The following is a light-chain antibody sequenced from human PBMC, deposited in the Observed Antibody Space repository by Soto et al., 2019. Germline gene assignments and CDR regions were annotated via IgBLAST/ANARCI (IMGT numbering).Light chain of an antibody. CDR3: SSFTPIGPLV. Sequence: QSALTQPASVSGSPGQSITISCAGTNSDVGSSIYVSWYQQHPGKAPKLVIFEVSNRPSGISDRFSGSKSGITASLTIAGLQAEDEADYYCSSFTPIGPLVFGGGTKVTVL. V-gene: IGLV2-14*01. CDR2: EVS. CDR1: NSDVGSSIY. J-gene: IGLJ2*01.